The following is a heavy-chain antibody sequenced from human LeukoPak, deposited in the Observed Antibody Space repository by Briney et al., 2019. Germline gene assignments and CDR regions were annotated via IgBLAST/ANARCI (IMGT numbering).Heavy chain of an antibody. CDR2: ISAYNGNT. D-gene: IGHD2-8*01. Sequence: ASVKVSCKASGYTFTSYGISWVRQAPGQGLEWMGWISAYNGNTNYAQKLQGRVTMTTDTSTSTAYMELSSLRSEDTAVYYCARMVYAMPWFDYWGQGTLVTVSS. CDR3: ARMVYAMPWFDY. CDR1: GYTFTSYG. V-gene: IGHV1-18*01. J-gene: IGHJ4*02.